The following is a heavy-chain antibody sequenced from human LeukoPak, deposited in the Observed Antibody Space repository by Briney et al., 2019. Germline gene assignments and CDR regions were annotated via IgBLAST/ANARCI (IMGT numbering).Heavy chain of an antibody. J-gene: IGHJ4*02. CDR1: GGSISNYY. CDR2: ISYSGST. Sequence: PSETLSLTCTVSGGSISNYYWSWVRQPPGRGLEWIAYISYSGSTDYNPSLKSRVTISLDTSKNRFSLKLSSVTAADTAVYFCVRRGRAAGKYGGYDYYYFDYWGQGTLVTVSS. CDR3: VRRGRAAGKYGGYDYYYFDY. D-gene: IGHD5-12*01. V-gene: IGHV4-59*08.